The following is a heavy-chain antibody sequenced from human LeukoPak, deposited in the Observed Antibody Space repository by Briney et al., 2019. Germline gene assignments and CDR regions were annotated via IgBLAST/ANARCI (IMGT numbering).Heavy chain of an antibody. J-gene: IGHJ6*03. Sequence: GGSLRLSCATSGFSFSGSGMHWVRRAPGKGLGWVALIWYDGNNKYYADSVKGRFTISRDNSRKTVYLQMNNLRVEDTAIYYFAGGVAEAKYDYYYYMDVWGKGTTVTVSS. V-gene: IGHV3-33*01. CDR3: AGGVAEAKYDYYYYMDV. CDR1: GFSFSGSG. CDR2: IWYDGNNK. D-gene: IGHD2-15*01.